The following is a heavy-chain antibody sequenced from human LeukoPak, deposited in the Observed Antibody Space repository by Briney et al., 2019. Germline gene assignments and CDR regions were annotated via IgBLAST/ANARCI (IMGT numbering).Heavy chain of an antibody. CDR1: GGSISSRDYY. Sequence: PSETLSLTCTVSGGSISSRDYYWGWIRQPPGKGLEWIGSIYDSGSTYSNPSLKSRVTISVDTSKNQFSLKLSSVTAADTAVYYCARPLLTGYRCDAFDVWGQGTMVTVSS. D-gene: IGHD3-9*01. CDR3: ARPLLTGYRCDAFDV. V-gene: IGHV4-39*01. J-gene: IGHJ3*01. CDR2: IYDSGST.